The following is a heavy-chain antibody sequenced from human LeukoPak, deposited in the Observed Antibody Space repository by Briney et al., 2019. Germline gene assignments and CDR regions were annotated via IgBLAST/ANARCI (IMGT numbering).Heavy chain of an antibody. CDR3: AKDRIYSNYFDY. J-gene: IGHJ4*02. Sequence: GGSLRLSCAASGFTFSSYAMSWVRQASGKGLEWVSAISGSGGSTYYADSVKGRFTISRDNSKNTLYLQMNSLRAEDTAVYYCAKDRIYSNYFDYWGQGTLVTVSS. V-gene: IGHV3-23*01. CDR1: GFTFSSYA. D-gene: IGHD4-11*01. CDR2: ISGSGGST.